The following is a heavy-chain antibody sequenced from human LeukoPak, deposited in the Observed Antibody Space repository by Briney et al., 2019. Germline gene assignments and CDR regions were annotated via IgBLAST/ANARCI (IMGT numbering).Heavy chain of an antibody. Sequence: SETLSLTCTVSGYSISSGYYWGWIRQPPGKGLEWLGTVYHSGSTYYNPSLNGRVAISVDTSKNQFFLKLSSVTAADTAVYYCARDGYNRAAFDIWGQGTMVTVSS. CDR3: ARDGYNRAAFDI. D-gene: IGHD5-24*01. J-gene: IGHJ3*02. CDR1: GYSISSGYY. V-gene: IGHV4-38-2*02. CDR2: VYHSGST.